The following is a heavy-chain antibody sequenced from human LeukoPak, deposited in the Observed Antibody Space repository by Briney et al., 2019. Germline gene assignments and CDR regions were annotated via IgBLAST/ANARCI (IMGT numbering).Heavy chain of an antibody. V-gene: IGHV3-23*01. J-gene: IGHJ3*02. D-gene: IGHD3-3*01. CDR2: ISGSGGST. Sequence: GGSLRLSCAASGFTFSSYAMSWVRQAPGKGLEWVSAISGSGGSTYYADSVKGRFTISRDNSKNTLYLQMNSLRAEDTAVYYCAKDLTIFGVVSSAFDIWGQGTMVTVSS. CDR3: AKDLTIFGVVSSAFDI. CDR1: GFTFSSYA.